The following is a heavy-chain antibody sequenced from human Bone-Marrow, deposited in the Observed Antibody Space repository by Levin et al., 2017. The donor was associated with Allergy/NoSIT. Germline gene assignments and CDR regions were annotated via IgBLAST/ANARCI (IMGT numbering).Heavy chain of an antibody. D-gene: IGHD6-19*01. CDR1: GFTFSSYS. CDR3: AKKWITVPGRVFFDC. Sequence: PGGSLRLSCAASGFTFSSYSMSWVRQAPGKGLEWVSTIGTDSITTFYADSVKGRFTISRDNSKNTLYLQMDSLRAGDTALYYCAKKWITVPGRVFFDCLGQGTLVTVSS. J-gene: IGHJ4*02. CDR2: IGTDSITT. V-gene: IGHV3-23*01.